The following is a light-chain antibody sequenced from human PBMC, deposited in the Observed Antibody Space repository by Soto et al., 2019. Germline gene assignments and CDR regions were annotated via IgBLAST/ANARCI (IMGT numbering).Light chain of an antibody. J-gene: IGKJ2*01. V-gene: IGKV1-5*03. CDR3: QQYNTYPYT. CDR1: QSISSW. CDR2: KAS. Sequence: DIQMTQSPSTLSASVGDRVTITCRASQSISSWLAWYQQKPGKAPKHLIYKASSLESGVPSRFSGSGSGTEFTLTISSLQPDDFATFCCQQYNTYPYTFGQGTKLEIK.